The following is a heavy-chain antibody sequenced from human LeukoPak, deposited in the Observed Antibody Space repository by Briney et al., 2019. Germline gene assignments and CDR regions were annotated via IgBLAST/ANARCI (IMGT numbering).Heavy chain of an antibody. CDR1: GGSISSSSYY. V-gene: IGHV4-39*01. D-gene: IGHD3-16*01. CDR2: IYYSGST. Sequence: SETLSLTCTVSGGSISSSSYYWGWIRQPPGKGLEWIGSIYYSGSTYYNPSLKSRVTISVDTSKNQFSLKLNSVTAADTAVYYCARVVMGYYYYYMDVWGKGTTVTISS. CDR3: ARVVMGYYYYYMDV. J-gene: IGHJ6*03.